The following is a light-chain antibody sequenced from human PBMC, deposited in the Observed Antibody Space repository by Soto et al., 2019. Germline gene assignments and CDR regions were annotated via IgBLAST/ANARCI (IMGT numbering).Light chain of an antibody. J-gene: IGLJ2*01. V-gene: IGLV4-69*01. CDR3: QTWGTAIL. CDR2: LNSDGSH. CDR1: SGHSSYA. Sequence: QPVLTQSPSASASLGASVKLTCTLSSGHSSYAIAWHQQQPEKGPRYLMKLNSDGSHSKGDGIPDRFSVSSSGAERYLTISILQSEDEADYYCQTWGTAILFGGGTKLTVL.